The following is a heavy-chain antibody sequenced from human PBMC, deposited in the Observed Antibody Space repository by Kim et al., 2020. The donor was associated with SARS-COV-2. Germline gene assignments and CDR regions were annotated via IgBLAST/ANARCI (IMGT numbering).Heavy chain of an antibody. D-gene: IGHD1-26*01. Sequence: GGSLRLSCAASGFTFSSYAMSWVRQAPGKGLEWVSAISGSGGSTYYADSVKGRFTITRDNSKNTLYLQMNSLRAEDTAVYYCSKGRLYSGSYIVYVFGIWGEGTMVTVSS. V-gene: IGHV3-23*01. J-gene: IGHJ3*02. CDR3: SKGRLYSGSYIVYVFGI. CDR1: GFTFSSYA. CDR2: ISGSGGST.